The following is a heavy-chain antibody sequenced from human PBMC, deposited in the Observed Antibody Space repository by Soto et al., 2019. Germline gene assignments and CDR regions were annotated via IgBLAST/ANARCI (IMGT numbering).Heavy chain of an antibody. J-gene: IGHJ4*02. V-gene: IGHV3-30-3*01. CDR1: GFSFSISP. CDR2: ISYDGTNK. D-gene: IGHD7-27*01. Sequence: QVQLVESGGGVVQPGRSLRLSCAASGFSFSISPMHWVRQAPGKGPEWVALISYDGTNKFYADSVKGRFTISRDNSKSTLYVQVDSLRPEDAAVYYCARDPKTSGGQHWAFNYFDSWGQVNLVTVSS. CDR3: ARDPKTSGGQHWAFNYFDS.